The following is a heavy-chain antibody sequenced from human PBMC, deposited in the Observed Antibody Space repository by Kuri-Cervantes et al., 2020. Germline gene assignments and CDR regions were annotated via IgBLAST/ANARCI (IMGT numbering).Heavy chain of an antibody. Sequence: SETLSLTCTVSGYSISSGYYWGWIRQPPGKRLEWIGSIYHSGSTYYNPSLKSRVTISVDTSKNQFSLKLSSVTAADTAVCYCARDSAVPAALYSSGWYFSGFDPWGQGTLVTVSS. V-gene: IGHV4-38-2*02. CDR2: IYHSGST. J-gene: IGHJ5*02. CDR3: ARDSAVPAALYSSGWYFSGFDP. D-gene: IGHD6-19*01. CDR1: GYSISSGYY.